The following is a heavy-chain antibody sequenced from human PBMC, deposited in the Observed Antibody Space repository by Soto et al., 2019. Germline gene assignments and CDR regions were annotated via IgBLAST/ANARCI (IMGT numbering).Heavy chain of an antibody. D-gene: IGHD6-13*01. J-gene: IGHJ4*02. V-gene: IGHV3-23*01. Sequence: EVQLLESGGGLVQPGGSLRLSCAASGFMFANYAMGWVRQAPGRGLEWVSAITGSGGGTYYADSVKGRVTVSRDNSKKTLYLQMHSLRADDTGVYFCVRLGGSSWADYWGQGTLVTVSS. CDR1: GFMFANYA. CDR3: VRLGGSSWADY. CDR2: ITGSGGGT.